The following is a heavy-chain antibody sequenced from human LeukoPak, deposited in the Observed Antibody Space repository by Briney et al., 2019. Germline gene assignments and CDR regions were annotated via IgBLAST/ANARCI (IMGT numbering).Heavy chain of an antibody. CDR1: GYTFTSYY. CDR3: ARDFEGDYYFDY. V-gene: IGHV1-46*01. CDR2: INPSGGST. D-gene: IGHD3-16*01. J-gene: IGHJ4*02. Sequence: ASVKVSCKASGYTFTSYYMHWVRQTPGQGLEWMGIINPSGGSTSYAQKFQGRVTMTRDTSTSTVYMELSSLRSEDTAVYYCARDFEGDYYFDYWGQGTLVTVSS.